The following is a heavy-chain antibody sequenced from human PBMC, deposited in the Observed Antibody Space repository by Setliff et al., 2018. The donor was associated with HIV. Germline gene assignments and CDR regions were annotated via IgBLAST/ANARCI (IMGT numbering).Heavy chain of an antibody. CDR2: IYYTGTT. CDR1: GGSISSSNFY. Sequence: PSETLSLTCTVYGGSISSSNFYWVWIRQSPGKRLEWIGSIYYTGTTNYNPSLKSRVTISVDTSKNQFSLKLSSVTAADTAVYYCARGGYVWGSYRQNWFDPWGQGTLVTVSS. CDR3: ARGGYVWGSYRQNWFDP. J-gene: IGHJ5*02. D-gene: IGHD3-16*02. V-gene: IGHV4-39*01.